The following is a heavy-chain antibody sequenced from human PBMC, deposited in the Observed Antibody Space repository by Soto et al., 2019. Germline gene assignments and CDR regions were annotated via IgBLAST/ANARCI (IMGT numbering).Heavy chain of an antibody. Sequence: ESGPTLVNPTETLTLTCTVSGFSLSNAGMGVSWIRQPPGKALEWLAHIFSSDENSYRTSLETRLTVSKDTSKSQVVLTMTNMDPLDTATYYCARAVDRAISDIWFDPWGQGTQVTVSS. CDR1: GFSLSNAGMG. V-gene: IGHV2-26*01. J-gene: IGHJ5*02. CDR3: ARAVDRAISDIWFDP. D-gene: IGHD5-18*01. CDR2: IFSSDEN.